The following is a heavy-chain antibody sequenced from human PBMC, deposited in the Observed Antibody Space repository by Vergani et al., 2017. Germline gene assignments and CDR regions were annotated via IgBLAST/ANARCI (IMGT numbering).Heavy chain of an antibody. Sequence: QVQLVRSGAELKKPGASVSVSCKGSSHTFQTYGISWVRQAPGKGLEWMAWIRPYTGHTIYAQKFQDRVTMTADTSTNTAYMELRSLRSDDTAVYFCAKVAPSNSEVTPTAFDVWGQGTMVTVSS. J-gene: IGHJ3*01. CDR1: SHTFQTYG. CDR3: AKVAPSNSEVTPTAFDV. D-gene: IGHD1-1*01. CDR2: IRPYTGHT. V-gene: IGHV1-18*01.